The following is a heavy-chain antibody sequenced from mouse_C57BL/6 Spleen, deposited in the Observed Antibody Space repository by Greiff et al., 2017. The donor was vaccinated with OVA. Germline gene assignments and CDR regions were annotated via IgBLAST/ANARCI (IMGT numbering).Heavy chain of an antibody. Sequence: QVQLQQSGAELVKPGASVKMSCKASGYTFTSYWITWVKQRPGQGLEWIGDIYPGSGSTNYNEKFKSKATLTVDTSSSTAYMQLSSLTSEDSAVYYCARGAYYSNAMDYWGQGTSVTVSS. CDR1: GYTFTSYW. CDR3: ARGAYYSNAMDY. CDR2: IYPGSGST. J-gene: IGHJ4*01. V-gene: IGHV1-55*01. D-gene: IGHD2-5*01.